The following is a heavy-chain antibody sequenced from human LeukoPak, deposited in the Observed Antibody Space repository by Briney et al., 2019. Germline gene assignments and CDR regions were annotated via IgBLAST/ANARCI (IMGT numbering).Heavy chain of an antibody. V-gene: IGHV4-4*07. Sequence: SETLSLTCTVSGGSISSYYWSWIRQPAGKGLEWIGRIYTSGSTNYNPSLKSRVTISVDTSKNQFSLKLSSVTAADTAVYYCARFRRSIYGLSWFDPWGQGTLVTVSS. J-gene: IGHJ5*02. CDR1: GGSISSYY. CDR3: ARFRRSIYGLSWFDP. D-gene: IGHD2/OR15-2a*01. CDR2: IYTSGST.